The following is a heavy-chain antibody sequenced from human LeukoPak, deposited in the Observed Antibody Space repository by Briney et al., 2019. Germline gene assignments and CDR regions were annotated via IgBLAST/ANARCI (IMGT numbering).Heavy chain of an antibody. CDR3: AREGSVSAGAFDI. CDR1: GFTFSSYA. D-gene: IGHD3-10*01. Sequence: QPGRSLRLSCAASGFTFSSYAMHWVRRAPGKGLEWVAVISYDGSNKYYADSVKGRFTIPRDNSKNTLYLQMNSLRAEDTAVYYCAREGSVSAGAFDIWGQGTMVTVSS. V-gene: IGHV3-30*04. CDR2: ISYDGSNK. J-gene: IGHJ3*02.